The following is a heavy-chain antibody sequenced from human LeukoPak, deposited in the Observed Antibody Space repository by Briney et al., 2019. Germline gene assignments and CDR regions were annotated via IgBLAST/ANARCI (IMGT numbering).Heavy chain of an antibody. Sequence: ASLKVSCKVSGYTLTELSMHWVRQAPGKGLEWMGGFDPEDGETIYAQKFQGRVTMTEDTSTDTAYMELSSLRSEDTAVYYCATATFYDSSGPNWFDPWGQGTLVTVSS. V-gene: IGHV1-24*01. CDR2: FDPEDGET. CDR1: GYTLTELS. CDR3: ATATFYDSSGPNWFDP. D-gene: IGHD3-22*01. J-gene: IGHJ5*02.